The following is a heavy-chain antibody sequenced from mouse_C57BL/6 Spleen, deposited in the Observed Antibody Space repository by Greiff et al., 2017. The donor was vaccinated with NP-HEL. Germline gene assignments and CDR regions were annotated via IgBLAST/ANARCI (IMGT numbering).Heavy chain of an antibody. D-gene: IGHD2-1*01. V-gene: IGHV1-59*01. CDR2: IDPSDSYT. Sequence: QVQLKQPGAELVRPGTSVKLSCKASGYTFTSYWMHWVKQRPGQGLEWIGVIDPSDSYTNYNQKFKGKATLTVDTSSSTAYMQLSSLTSEDSAVYYCAVLPIFLDYWGQGTSVTVSS. CDR1: GYTFTSYW. CDR3: AVLPIFLDY. J-gene: IGHJ4*01.